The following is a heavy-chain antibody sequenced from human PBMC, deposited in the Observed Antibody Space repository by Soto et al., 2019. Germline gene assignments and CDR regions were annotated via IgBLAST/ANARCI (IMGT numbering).Heavy chain of an antibody. CDR1: AYTFTNYY. CDR3: SLTRHYHGAAFDS. V-gene: IGHV5-51*01. CDR2: IYPGDSET. Sequence: GESLKISCNGSAYTFTNYYIGWVRQVAGKGLEWMGIIYPGDSETTYSPSFQGQVTFSVDKSLNTAYVQWTRLKASDTPIYYCSLTRHYHGAAFDSWGHGTLVTVSS. J-gene: IGHJ4*01. D-gene: IGHD3-10*01.